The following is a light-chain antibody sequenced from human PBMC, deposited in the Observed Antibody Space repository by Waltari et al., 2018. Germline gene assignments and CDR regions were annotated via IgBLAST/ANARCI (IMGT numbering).Light chain of an antibody. V-gene: IGKV3-20*01. CDR2: GAS. J-gene: IGKJ2*01. CDR1: QSVSSSY. Sequence: EIVLTQSPGTLSLSPGERATLSCRASQSVSSSYLACYQQKPGQPTRLLIYGASSRPTGIPDRFSGSGSGTDFTLTISRLEPEDFAVLYCQQYVSSPYPFGQGTQLEIK. CDR3: QQYVSSPYP.